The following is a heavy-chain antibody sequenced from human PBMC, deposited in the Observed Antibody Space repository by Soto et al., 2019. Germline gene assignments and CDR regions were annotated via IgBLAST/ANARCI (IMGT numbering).Heavy chain of an antibody. CDR2: ISWNSGSI. CDR1: GFTFDDYA. V-gene: IGHV3-9*01. D-gene: IGHD4-4*01. J-gene: IGHJ6*03. Sequence: LRLSCAASGFTFDDYAMHWVRQAPGKGLERVSGISWNSGSIGYADSVKGRFTISRDNAKNSLYLQMNSLRAEDTALYYCAKAGPTVTTWGGAPIVYYYYMDVWGKGTTVTVSS. CDR3: AKAGPTVTTWGGAPIVYYYYMDV.